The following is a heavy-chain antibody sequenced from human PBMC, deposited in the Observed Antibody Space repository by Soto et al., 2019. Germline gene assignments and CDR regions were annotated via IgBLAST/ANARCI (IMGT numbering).Heavy chain of an antibody. CDR3: ARADPDASVGY. CDR1: GGSMSSYY. V-gene: IGHV4-59*01. D-gene: IGHD2-15*01. CDR2: ISYSGST. J-gene: IGHJ4*02. Sequence: ETLSLTCTVSGGSMSSYYWTWLRQSPGRGLEWIGYISYSGSTYYNPSLKSRVTISADTSKNQFSLRMNSMIAADTAVYYCARADPDASVGYWGQGTLVTVSS.